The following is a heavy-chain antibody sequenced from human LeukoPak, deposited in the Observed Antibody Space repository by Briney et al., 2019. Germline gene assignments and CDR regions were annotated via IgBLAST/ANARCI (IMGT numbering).Heavy chain of an antibody. CDR2: INHSGST. CDR1: GGSFSGYY. D-gene: IGHD4-17*01. Sequence: SETLSLTCAVYGGSFSGYYWSCIRQPPGKGLEWIGEINHSGSTNYNPSLKSRVTISVDTSKNQFSLKLSSVTAADTAVYYCAREDGDSPQYYWGQGTLVTVSS. CDR3: AREDGDSPQYY. V-gene: IGHV4-34*01. J-gene: IGHJ4*02.